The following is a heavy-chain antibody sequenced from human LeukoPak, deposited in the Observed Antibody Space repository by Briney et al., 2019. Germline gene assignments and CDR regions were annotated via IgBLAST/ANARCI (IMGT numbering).Heavy chain of an antibody. J-gene: IGHJ4*02. CDR3: ARDRLYYYDSSGYYGFDY. D-gene: IGHD3-22*01. Sequence: ASVKVSCKASGYTFTSYAMNWVRQAPGQGIEWMGWINTNTGNPTYAQGFTGRVVFSLDTSVSTAYLQISSLKAEDTAVYYCARDRLYYYDSSGYYGFDYWGQGTLVTVSS. CDR2: INTNTGNP. V-gene: IGHV7-4-1*02. CDR1: GYTFTSYA.